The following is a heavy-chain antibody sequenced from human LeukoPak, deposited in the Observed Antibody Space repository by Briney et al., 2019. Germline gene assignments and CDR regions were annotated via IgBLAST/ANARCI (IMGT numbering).Heavy chain of an antibody. CDR3: ARGHLGYGYSYYGMDV. D-gene: IGHD5-18*01. J-gene: IGHJ6*02. CDR1: GGSFSGYY. CDR2: INHSGST. Sequence: SETLSLTCTVSGGSFSGYYWSWIRQPPGKGLEWIGEINHSGSTNYNPSLKSRVTISVDTSKNQFSLKLSSVTAADTAVYYCARGHLGYGYSYYGMDVWGQGTTVTVSS. V-gene: IGHV4-34*01.